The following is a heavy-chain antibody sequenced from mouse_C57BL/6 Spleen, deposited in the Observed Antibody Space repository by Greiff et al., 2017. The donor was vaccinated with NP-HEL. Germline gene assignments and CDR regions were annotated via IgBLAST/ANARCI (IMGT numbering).Heavy chain of an antibody. CDR1: GYTFTSYW. Sequence: VQLQQSGAELVKPGASVKLSCKASGYTFTSYWMHWVKQRPGRGLEWIGRIDPNSGGTKYNEKFKSKATLTVDKPSSTAYMQLSRLTSEDSAVYYCAIYYGNDERGFDYWGQGTTLTVSS. CDR2: IDPNSGGT. D-gene: IGHD2-2*01. CDR3: AIYYGNDERGFDY. J-gene: IGHJ2*01. V-gene: IGHV1-72*01.